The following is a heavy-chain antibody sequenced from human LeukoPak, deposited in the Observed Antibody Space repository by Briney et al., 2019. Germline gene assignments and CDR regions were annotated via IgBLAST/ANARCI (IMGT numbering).Heavy chain of an antibody. V-gene: IGHV3-23*01. Sequence: GGSLRLSCAASGFTFSSHAMSWVRQAPGKGLEWVSAISGSGGSTYYADSVKGRFTISRDNSKNTLYLQMNSLRAEDTAVYYCAKPYYDFWSGSFDYWGQGTLVTVSS. J-gene: IGHJ4*02. CDR2: ISGSGGST. CDR3: AKPYYDFWSGSFDY. CDR1: GFTFSSHA. D-gene: IGHD3-3*01.